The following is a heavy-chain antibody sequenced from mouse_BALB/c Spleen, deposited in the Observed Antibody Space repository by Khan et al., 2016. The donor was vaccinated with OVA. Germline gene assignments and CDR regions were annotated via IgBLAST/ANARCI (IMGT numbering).Heavy chain of an antibody. Sequence: QVQLKQSGAELVRPGTSVKISCKASGYTFTNYWLGWVKQRPGHGLEWIGDIYPGVGSINYNERFKGKATLTAGTSSSTAYIQLSSLASEDSAVYFGTSWATWFFDVWGAGTTVTVSS. D-gene: IGHD3-1*01. CDR2: IYPGVGSI. CDR1: GYTFTNYW. CDR3: TSWATWFFDV. J-gene: IGHJ1*01. V-gene: IGHV1-63*02.